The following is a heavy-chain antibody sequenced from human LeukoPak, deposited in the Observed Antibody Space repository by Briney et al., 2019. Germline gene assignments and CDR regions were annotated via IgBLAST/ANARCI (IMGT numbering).Heavy chain of an antibody. CDR3: AREIVVPAAMPIYYYYYGMDV. D-gene: IGHD2-2*01. Sequence: GTSLRLSCAASGFTFSTYGMHWVRQAPGKGLEWVAVISFDGIYKFYSDSVKGRFSISRDNSNNTLSLQMNSLRADDTAVYYCAREIVVPAAMPIYYYYYGMDVWGQGTTVTVSS. V-gene: IGHV3-30*03. J-gene: IGHJ6*02. CDR1: GFTFSTYG. CDR2: ISFDGIYK.